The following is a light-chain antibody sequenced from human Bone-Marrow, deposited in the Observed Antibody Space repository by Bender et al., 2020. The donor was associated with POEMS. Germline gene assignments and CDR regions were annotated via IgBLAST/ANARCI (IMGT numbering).Light chain of an antibody. CDR2: INN. J-gene: IGLJ3*02. Sequence: QSVLTQPPSASGTPGQRVTISCSGSSSNIGTNPVNWYQQLPGTAPKLLIYINNQRPSGVPDRFSGSKSGTSASLAISGLQSEDEADYYCCSYTRTNTWVFGGGTKLTVL. V-gene: IGLV1-44*01. CDR3: CSYTRTNTWV. CDR1: SSNIGTNP.